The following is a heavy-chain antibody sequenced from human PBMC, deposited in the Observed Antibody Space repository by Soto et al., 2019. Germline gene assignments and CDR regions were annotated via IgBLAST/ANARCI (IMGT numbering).Heavy chain of an antibody. Sequence: QVQLQESGPGLVKPSGTLSLTCAVSGGSISSSNWWSWVRQPPGKGLEWIGEIYHSGSTNYNPSLKSRVTISVDKSKNQFYLKLSSVTAADTAVYYCARDTYYYDSSGYYSFKYFALWGRGTLVTVSS. J-gene: IGHJ2*01. CDR2: IYHSGST. CDR1: GGSISSSNW. CDR3: ARDTYYYDSSGYYSFKYFAL. D-gene: IGHD3-22*01. V-gene: IGHV4-4*02.